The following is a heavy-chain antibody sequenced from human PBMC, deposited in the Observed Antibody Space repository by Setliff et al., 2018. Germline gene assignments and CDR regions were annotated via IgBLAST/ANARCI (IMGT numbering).Heavy chain of an antibody. CDR1: GGTFSDYY. D-gene: IGHD6-6*01. J-gene: IGHJ5*01. CDR2: INHRGST. CDR3: ARARNVAARLFDS. V-gene: IGHV4-34*01. Sequence: SETLSLTCAAYGGTFSDYYWTWIRQTPGKGLEWVGEINHRGSTNYNPSLKSRVTISVDTSRDQFSLNLRSVTAADTAVYYCARARNVAARLFDSWGQGTLVTVSS.